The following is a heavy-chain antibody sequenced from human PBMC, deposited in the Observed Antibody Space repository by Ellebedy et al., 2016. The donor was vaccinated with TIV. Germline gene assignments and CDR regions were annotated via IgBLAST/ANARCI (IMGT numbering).Heavy chain of an antibody. CDR2: ISFDGGDI. J-gene: IGHJ6*02. CDR1: GFTFSGYA. D-gene: IGHD4-17*01. Sequence: GESLKISCAASGFTFSGYAVHWVRQAPGKGLEWVAVISFDGGDIYYADSVKGRFTISRDNSKNSLYLQMNNLGAEDTAVYYCARDRGGYGDYSLGMDVWGQGTTVIVS. V-gene: IGHV3-30*01. CDR3: ARDRGGYGDYSLGMDV.